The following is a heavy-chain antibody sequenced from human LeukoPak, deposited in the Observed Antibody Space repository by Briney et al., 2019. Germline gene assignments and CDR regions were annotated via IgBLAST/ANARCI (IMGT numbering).Heavy chain of an antibody. V-gene: IGHV3-23*01. CDR2: ITSSGDVT. J-gene: IGHJ4*02. D-gene: IGHD3-22*01. CDR1: GFTFNIYA. Sequence: PGGSLRLSCAASGFTFNIYAMSWVRQAPGKGLEWVSSITSSGDVTFYADSVKDRFTISRDNSKNTLYLQMSRLRVEDTAVYYCAKDRPNYHENNGHYYGPNGDYWGQGTLVTVSS. CDR3: AKDRPNYHENNGHYYGPNGDY.